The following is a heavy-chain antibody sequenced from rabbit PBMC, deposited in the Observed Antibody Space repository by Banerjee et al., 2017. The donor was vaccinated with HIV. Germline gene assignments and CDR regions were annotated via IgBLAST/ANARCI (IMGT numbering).Heavy chain of an antibody. CDR2: IGAGSNSA. CDR1: GFSFSNNYW. Sequence: QEQLVESGGGLVQPEGSLTLTCTASGFSFSNNYWLCWVRQAPGKGLEWIACIGAGSNSAYYATWAKGRFTISKTSSTTVTLQMTSLTAADTATYFCARTYASGYYIYPSTRLDLWGQGTLVTVS. CDR3: ARTYASGYYIYPSTRLDL. V-gene: IGHV1S45*01. D-gene: IGHD1-1*01. J-gene: IGHJ3*01.